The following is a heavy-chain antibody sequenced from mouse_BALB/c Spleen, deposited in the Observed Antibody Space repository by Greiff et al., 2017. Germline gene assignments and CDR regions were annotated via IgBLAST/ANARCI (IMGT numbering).Heavy chain of an antibody. CDR3: ARAYGNYEGYYAMDY. Sequence: VKLQESGPELVRPGVSVKISCKGSGYTFTDYAMHWVKQSHAKSLEWIGVISTYYGNTNYNQKFKGKATMTVDKSSSTAYMELARLTSEDSAIYYCARAYGNYEGYYAMDYWGQGTSVTVSS. D-gene: IGHD2-1*01. V-gene: IGHV1-67*01. CDR2: ISTYYGNT. CDR1: GYTFTDYA. J-gene: IGHJ4*01.